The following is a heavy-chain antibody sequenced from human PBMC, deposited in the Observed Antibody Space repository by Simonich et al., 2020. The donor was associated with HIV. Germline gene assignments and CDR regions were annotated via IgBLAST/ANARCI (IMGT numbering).Heavy chain of an antibody. V-gene: IGHV3-9*01. Sequence: EVQLVESGGGLVKPGGSLRLSCAASGFTFAAYAMHWVRQAPGKGLGWVSVIRWNGDRIGYADSVKGLFTISRDNAKNSLYLQMNSLRAEDTALYYCAKDSSYESSGYIDYWGQGTLVTVSS. CDR1: GFTFAAYA. D-gene: IGHD3-22*01. CDR2: IRWNGDRI. J-gene: IGHJ4*02. CDR3: AKDSSYESSGYIDY.